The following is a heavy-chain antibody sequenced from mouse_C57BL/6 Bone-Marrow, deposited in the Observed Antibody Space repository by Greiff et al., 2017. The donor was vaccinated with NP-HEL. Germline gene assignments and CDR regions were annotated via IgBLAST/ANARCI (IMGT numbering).Heavy chain of an antibody. V-gene: IGHV1-72*01. D-gene: IGHD4-1*01. CDR2: IDPNSGGT. CDR1: GYTFTSYW. J-gene: IGHJ2*01. CDR3: ARVGWDVY. Sequence: QVQLQQPGAELVKPGASVKLSCKASGYTFTSYWMHWVKQRPGGGLEWIGRIDPNSGGTKYNEKFKSKATLTVEKHSRTAYMQLSSLTSEDSAVYDCARVGWDVYWGQGTTLTVAS.